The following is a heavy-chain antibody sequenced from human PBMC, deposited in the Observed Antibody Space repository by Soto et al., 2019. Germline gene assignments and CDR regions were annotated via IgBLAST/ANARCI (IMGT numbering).Heavy chain of an antibody. CDR3: AKELSGYQRVPIDF. CDR1: GFTFSSYS. CDR2: ISGSGGST. Sequence: HPGGSLRLSCAASGFTFSSYSFNWVRQAPGKGLEWVSAISGSGGSTYYADSVKGRFTISRDNSKNTLYLKMNSLRAEDTAVYYCAKELSGYQRVPIDFWGQGTLVTVSS. D-gene: IGHD3-22*01. V-gene: IGHV3-23*01. J-gene: IGHJ4*02.